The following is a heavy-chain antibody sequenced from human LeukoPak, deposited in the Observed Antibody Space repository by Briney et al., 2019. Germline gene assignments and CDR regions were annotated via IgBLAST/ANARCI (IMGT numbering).Heavy chain of an antibody. D-gene: IGHD1-26*01. CDR1: GFTFSSYS. Sequence: GGSLRLSCAASGFTFSSYSMNWVHQAPGKGLEWVSHITASGTAMFYADSVKGRFTISRDNAKNSLYLQMNSLRDEDTAVYYCASSGSYRFDYWGQGTLVTVSS. J-gene: IGHJ4*02. V-gene: IGHV3-48*02. CDR3: ASSGSYRFDY. CDR2: ITASGTAM.